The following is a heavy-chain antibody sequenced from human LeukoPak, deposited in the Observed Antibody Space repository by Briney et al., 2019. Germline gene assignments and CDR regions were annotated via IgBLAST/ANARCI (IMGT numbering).Heavy chain of an antibody. J-gene: IGHJ4*02. D-gene: IGHD3-22*01. CDR3: ARTGDSNGYSPPLDY. CDR1: GGSFSGYY. V-gene: IGHV4-34*01. Sequence: PSETLSLTCAVYGGSFSGYYWSWIRQPSGKGLEWIGEINHSGSTNYNPSLKSRVTISVDTSKNQFSLKLSSVTAADTAVYYCARTGDSNGYSPPLDYWGQGTLVTVSS. CDR2: INHSGST.